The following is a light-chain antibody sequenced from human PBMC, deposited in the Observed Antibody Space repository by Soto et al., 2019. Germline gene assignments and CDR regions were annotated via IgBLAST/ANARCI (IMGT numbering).Light chain of an antibody. V-gene: IGKV3-20*01. Sequence: EVVLTQSPGTLSLSPGERATLSCRASQSVSGSDLAWYQQKPGQAPRLLISGVSNRATGTPDRFSGSGSGTDFTLTISSLEPEDFAVFYCHQYGISPPTLGPGTKVEI. J-gene: IGKJ1*01. CDR1: QSVSGSD. CDR3: HQYGISPPT. CDR2: GVS.